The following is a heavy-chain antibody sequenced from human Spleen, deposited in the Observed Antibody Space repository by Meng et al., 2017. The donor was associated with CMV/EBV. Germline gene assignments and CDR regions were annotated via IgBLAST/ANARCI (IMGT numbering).Heavy chain of an antibody. CDR2: IYWSDDK. V-gene: IGHV2-5*01. Sequence: LSLSSSGVGVGWVRQPQGEALEWLALIYWSDDKRYSPSLKSRLTVTKDTSRNHVLLTMTNMDPVDTATYYCVHSPIAWSGYYPTFHYWGQGTLVTVSS. D-gene: IGHD3-3*01. CDR3: VHSPIAWSGYYPTFHY. CDR1: LSLSSSGVG. J-gene: IGHJ4*02.